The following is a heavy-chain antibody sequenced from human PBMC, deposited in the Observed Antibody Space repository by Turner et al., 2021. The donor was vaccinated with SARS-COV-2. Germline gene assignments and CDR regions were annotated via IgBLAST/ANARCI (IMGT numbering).Heavy chain of an antibody. CDR1: GLTFSSSR. V-gene: IGHV3-21*01. J-gene: IGHJ6*02. CDR2: ISYSSTYI. CDR3: ARDHRPVVVPAAKRAGSYYYGMDV. Sequence: EVQLVESGGGLVKPGGSLRPSCAAPGLTFSSSRMNWVRQAPGKGLEWVSSISYSSTYIYYADSVKGRFTISRDNAKNSLYLQMNSLRAEDTAVYYCARDHRPVVVPAAKRAGSYYYGMDVWGQGTTVTVSS. D-gene: IGHD2-2*01.